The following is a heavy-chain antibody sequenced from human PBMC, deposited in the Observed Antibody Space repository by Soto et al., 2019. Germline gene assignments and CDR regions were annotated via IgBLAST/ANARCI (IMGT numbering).Heavy chain of an antibody. CDR1: GGSISSSNW. CDR3: VASLAASGLNWLDP. V-gene: IGHV4-4*02. Sequence: PSETLSLTCAVSGGSISSSNWWIWVRQPPGKGLEWIGEIYHSGSTNYNPSLKSRVTISVDKSKNQFSLKLSSVTAADTAVYYCVASLAASGLNWLDPWGRGTLVTVSS. CDR2: IYHSGST. D-gene: IGHD6-13*01. J-gene: IGHJ5*02.